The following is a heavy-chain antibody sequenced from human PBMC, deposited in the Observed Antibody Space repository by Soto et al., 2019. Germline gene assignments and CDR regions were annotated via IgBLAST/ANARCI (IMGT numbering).Heavy chain of an antibody. J-gene: IGHJ4*02. V-gene: IGHV3-15*01. CDR3: TTAPYGWRFDY. Sequence: PGKGLEWVGRIKSRTDGGTTDYAAPVKGRFTISRDDSKNTLYLQMNSLKTEDTAVYYCTTAPYGWRFDYWGQGTLVTVSS. CDR2: IKSRTDGGTT. D-gene: IGHD2-8*02.